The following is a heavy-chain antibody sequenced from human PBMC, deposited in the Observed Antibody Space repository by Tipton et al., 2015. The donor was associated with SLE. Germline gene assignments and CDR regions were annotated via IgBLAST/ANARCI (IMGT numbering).Heavy chain of an antibody. CDR3: ARVDGDYGDAFDI. D-gene: IGHD4-17*01. Sequence: TLSLTCTVSGDSINSHYWSWLRQPPGKGLEYIGYIYYSGGTNHNPSLNNRVTISVDTSKNQFSLKLTSVTSADTAVYYCARVDGDYGDAFDIWGQGTLVTVSS. CDR2: IYYSGGT. V-gene: IGHV4-59*11. J-gene: IGHJ3*02. CDR1: GDSINSHY.